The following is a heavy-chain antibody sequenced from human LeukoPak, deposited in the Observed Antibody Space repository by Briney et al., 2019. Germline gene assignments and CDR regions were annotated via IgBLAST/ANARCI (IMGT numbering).Heavy chain of an antibody. CDR2: IHYSGST. CDR1: GGSVSSSSHY. D-gene: IGHD4-23*01. V-gene: IGHV4-61*01. CDR3: ARGGTTVVTPAGN. Sequence: SETLSLTCTVSGGSVSSSSHYWSWIRQPPGKGLEWIGHIHYSGSTSYNHSLNSRVTISIDTSKNQFSLQLNSVTAADTALYYCARGGTTVVTPAGNWGQGTLVTVSS. J-gene: IGHJ4*02.